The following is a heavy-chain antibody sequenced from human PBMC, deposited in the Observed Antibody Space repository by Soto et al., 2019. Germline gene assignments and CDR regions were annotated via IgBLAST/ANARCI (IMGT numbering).Heavy chain of an antibody. D-gene: IGHD6-19*01. CDR2: IYYSGST. Sequence: SETLSLTCTVSGGSISSGDYYWSWIRQPPGKGLEWIGYIYYSGSTYYNPSLKSRVTISVDTSKNQFSLKLSSVTAADTAVYYCARSARVVAVAVYDYWGQGTLVTVSS. CDR1: GGSISSGDYY. V-gene: IGHV4-30-4*01. J-gene: IGHJ4*02. CDR3: ARSARVVAVAVYDY.